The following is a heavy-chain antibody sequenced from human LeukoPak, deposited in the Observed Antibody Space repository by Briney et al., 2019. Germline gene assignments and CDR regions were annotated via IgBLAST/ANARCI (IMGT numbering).Heavy chain of an antibody. D-gene: IGHD6-13*01. CDR3: ARMRSSRRTHNWFDP. CDR1: GYTFTGYY. J-gene: IGHJ5*02. V-gene: IGHV1-8*02. Sequence: GASVKVSCKASGYTFTGYYMHWVRQAPGQGLEWMGWMNPNSGNTGYAQKFQGRVTMTRNTSISTAYMELSSLRSEDTAVYYCARMRSSRRTHNWFDPWGQGTLVTVSS. CDR2: MNPNSGNT.